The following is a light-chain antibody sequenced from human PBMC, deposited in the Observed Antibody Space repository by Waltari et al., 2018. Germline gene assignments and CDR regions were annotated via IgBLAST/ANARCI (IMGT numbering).Light chain of an antibody. Sequence: QSALTQPASASGSPGQSITIPCTGTSSEVGDYNYVSWYQHHTGKAPKLMIYDVSKRPSGVSNRFSGSKSGNTASLTISGLQAEDEADYFCTSYTSSSTFVFGGGTKLTVL. CDR3: TSYTSSSTFV. CDR2: DVS. CDR1: SSEVGDYNY. V-gene: IGLV2-14*03. J-gene: IGLJ3*02.